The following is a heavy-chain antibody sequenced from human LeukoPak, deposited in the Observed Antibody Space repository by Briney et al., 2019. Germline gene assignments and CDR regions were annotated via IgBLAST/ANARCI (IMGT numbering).Heavy chain of an antibody. CDR3: ARGFAPTGSRYCYYYMDV. V-gene: IGHV1-2*02. CDR1: GYTFTGYY. D-gene: IGHD4-17*01. J-gene: IGHJ6*03. Sequence: ASVKVSCTASGYTFTGYYMHWVRQAPGQGLEWMGWINPNSGGTNYAQKFQGRVTMTRDTSISTAYMELSRLRSDDTAVYYCARGFAPTGSRYCYYYMDVWGKGTTVTISS. CDR2: INPNSGGT.